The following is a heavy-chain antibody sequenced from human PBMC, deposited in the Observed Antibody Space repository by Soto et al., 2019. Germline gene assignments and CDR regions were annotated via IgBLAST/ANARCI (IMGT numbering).Heavy chain of an antibody. Sequence: LRLSCAASGFTFNFYWMYWARQAPGKGLVWVAHMKTDGSNNYADSVKGRFTISRDNAKNTLYLQMNNLRAEDTAVYYCARGFRFGTSYPLDYWGQGTLVTVSS. CDR2: MKTDGSNN. V-gene: IGHV3-74*01. D-gene: IGHD2-2*01. J-gene: IGHJ4*02. CDR3: ARGFRFGTSYPLDY. CDR1: GFTFNFYW.